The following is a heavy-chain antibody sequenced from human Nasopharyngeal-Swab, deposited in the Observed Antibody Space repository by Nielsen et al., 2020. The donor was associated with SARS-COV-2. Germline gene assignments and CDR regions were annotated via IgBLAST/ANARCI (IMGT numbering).Heavy chain of an antibody. CDR1: GFTFSSYA. V-gene: IGHV3-23*01. D-gene: IGHD2-15*01. J-gene: IGHJ6*02. Sequence: GGSLRLSCAASGFTFSSYAMSWVRQAPGKGLEWVSAISGSGGSTYYADSVKGRFTISRDTSKNTLYLQMNSLRAEDTAVYYCAKDRGCSGGSCYTVYYYGMDVWGQGTTVTVSS. CDR3: AKDRGCSGGSCYTVYYYGMDV. CDR2: ISGSGGST.